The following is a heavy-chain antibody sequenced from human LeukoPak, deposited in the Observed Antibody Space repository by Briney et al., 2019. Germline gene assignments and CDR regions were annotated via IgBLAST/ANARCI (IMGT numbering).Heavy chain of an antibody. CDR1: GFSFSRYW. Sequence: PGGSLRLSCAASGFSFSRYWMSWVRQAPGRGLEWVANMNQDGSERHYVDSVKGRFTISRDNAKNSLYLQMNSLRAEDTAVYYCAKKKTDYSYPSSFDYWGQGTLVTVSS. J-gene: IGHJ4*02. V-gene: IGHV3-7*01. CDR3: AKKKTDYSYPSSFDY. D-gene: IGHD4-11*01. CDR2: MNQDGSER.